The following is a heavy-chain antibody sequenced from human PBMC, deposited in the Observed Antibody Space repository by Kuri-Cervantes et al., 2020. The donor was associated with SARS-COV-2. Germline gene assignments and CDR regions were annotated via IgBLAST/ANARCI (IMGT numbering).Heavy chain of an antibody. CDR1: GFTFSSYS. D-gene: IGHD6-6*01. CDR3: AKSSGAARYNWFDP. J-gene: IGHJ5*02. V-gene: IGHV3-30*18. Sequence: GGSLRLSCAASGFTFSSYSMNWVRQAPGKGLEWVAVISYDGSNKYYADSVKGRFTISRDNSKNTLYLQMNSLRAEDTAVYYCAKSSGAARYNWFDPWGQGTLVTVSS. CDR2: ISYDGSNK.